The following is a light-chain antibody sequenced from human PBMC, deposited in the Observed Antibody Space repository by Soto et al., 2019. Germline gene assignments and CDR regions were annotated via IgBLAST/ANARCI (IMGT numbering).Light chain of an antibody. Sequence: QLVLTQSPSASASLGASVKLTCTLSSGHSNYAIAWHQQQPEKGPRYLMKLNSDGSHSKGDGIPDRFSGSSSGAERYLTISSLQSADEADYYCQTWGTGIQVFGTGTKLTVL. V-gene: IGLV4-69*01. CDR2: LNSDGSH. CDR1: SGHSNYA. CDR3: QTWGTGIQV. J-gene: IGLJ1*01.